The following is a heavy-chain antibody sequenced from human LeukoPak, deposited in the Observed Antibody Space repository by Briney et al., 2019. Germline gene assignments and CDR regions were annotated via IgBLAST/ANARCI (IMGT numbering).Heavy chain of an antibody. V-gene: IGHV3-30-3*01. D-gene: IGHD3-10*01. Sequence: GGSLRLSCAASGFTFSSYAMHWVRQAPGKGLEWVAVISYDGSDKYYADSVKGRFTISRDNSKNTLYLQMNSLRAEDTAVYYCARAHGRITRDAYFDYWGQGTLVTVSS. CDR3: ARAHGRITRDAYFDY. J-gene: IGHJ4*02. CDR1: GFTFSSYA. CDR2: ISYDGSDK.